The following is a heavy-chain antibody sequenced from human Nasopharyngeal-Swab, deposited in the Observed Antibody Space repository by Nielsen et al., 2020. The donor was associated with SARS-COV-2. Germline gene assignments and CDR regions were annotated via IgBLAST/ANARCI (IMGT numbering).Heavy chain of an antibody. Sequence: ASVKVSCKVSGYTLTELSMHWVRQAPGKGLEWMGGFDPEDGETIYAQKFQGRVTMIEDTSTDTAYMELSSLRSEDTAVYYCATGVIAARLLYYYGMDVWGQGTTVTVSS. CDR3: ATGVIAARLLYYYGMDV. CDR1: GYTLTELS. D-gene: IGHD6-6*01. J-gene: IGHJ6*02. V-gene: IGHV1-24*01. CDR2: FDPEDGET.